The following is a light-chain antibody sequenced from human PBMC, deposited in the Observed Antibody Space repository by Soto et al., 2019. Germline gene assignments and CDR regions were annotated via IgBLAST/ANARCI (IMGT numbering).Light chain of an antibody. CDR3: QSYDSSLSGFYV. J-gene: IGLJ1*01. Sequence: QSVLTQPPSVSGAPGQRVTISCTGSSSNIGAGYDVHWYQQLPGTAPKLLIYGNSSRPSGVPDRFSGSKSGTSASLAITGLQAEDEADYYCQSYDSSLSGFYVFVTGTKVTVL. CDR2: GNS. CDR1: SSNIGAGYD. V-gene: IGLV1-40*01.